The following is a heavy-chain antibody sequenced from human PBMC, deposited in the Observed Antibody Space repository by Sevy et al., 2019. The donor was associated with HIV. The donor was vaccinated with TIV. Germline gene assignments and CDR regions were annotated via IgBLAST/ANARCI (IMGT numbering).Heavy chain of an antibody. V-gene: IGHV1-24*01. CDR3: ATAIGYSSSSLSAFDI. J-gene: IGHJ3*02. Sequence: ASVKVSCKVSGYTLTELSMHWVRQAPGKGLEWMGGFDPEDGETIYAQKFQGRVTMTEDTSTDTAYMELSSLRSEDTAVYYCATAIGYSSSSLSAFDIWGQGTMVTVSS. CDR1: GYTLTELS. CDR2: FDPEDGET. D-gene: IGHD6-6*01.